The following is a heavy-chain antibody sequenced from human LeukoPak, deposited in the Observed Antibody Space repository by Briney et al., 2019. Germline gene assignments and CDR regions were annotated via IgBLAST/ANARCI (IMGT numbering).Heavy chain of an antibody. CDR3: ASAYYYDSSGYFRWPEWCAFDI. V-gene: IGHV1-69*05. D-gene: IGHD3-22*01. CDR1: GGTFSSYA. Sequence: GASVKVSCKASGGTFSSYAISWVRQAPGQGLKWMGGIIPIFGTANYAQKFQGRVTITTDESTSTAYMELSSLRSEDTAVYYCASAYYYDSSGYFRWPEWCAFDIWGQGTMVTVSS. J-gene: IGHJ3*02. CDR2: IIPIFGTA.